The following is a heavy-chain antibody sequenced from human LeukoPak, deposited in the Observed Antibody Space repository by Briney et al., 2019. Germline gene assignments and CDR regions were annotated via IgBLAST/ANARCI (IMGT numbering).Heavy chain of an antibody. Sequence: GGSLRLSHAASGFRFRNYWMSWVRQAPGKGLEWVANIKQDGSEKYYVDSAKGRFTISRDNAKNSLYLQMNSLRAEDTAVYYCATYLGRSRPYFWGQGILVTVSS. CDR3: ATYLGRSRPYF. D-gene: IGHD6-13*01. J-gene: IGHJ4*02. CDR2: IKQDGSEK. V-gene: IGHV3-7*02. CDR1: GFRFRNYW.